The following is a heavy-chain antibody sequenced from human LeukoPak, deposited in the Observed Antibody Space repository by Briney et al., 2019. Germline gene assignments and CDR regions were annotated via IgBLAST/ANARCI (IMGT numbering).Heavy chain of an antibody. CDR2: INPNSGGT. V-gene: IGHV1-2*02. CDR1: GYRFTDHY. Sequence: ASVQLSCKASGYRFTDHYIHWVRQAPGQGLESLGWINPNSGGTNYAQKFQGRVTFTRDTSIDTAYIRLHSLTSDDTAVYYCARGYFGDYVLDTWGQGALITVSS. CDR3: ARGYFGDYVLDT. J-gene: IGHJ5*02. D-gene: IGHD4-17*01.